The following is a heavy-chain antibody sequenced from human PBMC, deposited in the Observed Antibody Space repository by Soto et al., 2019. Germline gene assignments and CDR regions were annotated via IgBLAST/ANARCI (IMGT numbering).Heavy chain of an antibody. CDR3: TPRSPAYGHDF. D-gene: IGHD3-10*01. J-gene: IGHJ4*02. Sequence: SGPTLVNPTQTLTLTCNFSDFSLTTRGVGVGWIRQPPGKALEWVALIYWNDDQRYHPSLKSRLTVTKDTSKNHVVLTMPNVDPLDPATYYCTPRSPAYGHDFRRPGTLVTVSS. V-gene: IGHV2-5*01. CDR1: DFSLTTRGVG. CDR2: IYWNDDQ.